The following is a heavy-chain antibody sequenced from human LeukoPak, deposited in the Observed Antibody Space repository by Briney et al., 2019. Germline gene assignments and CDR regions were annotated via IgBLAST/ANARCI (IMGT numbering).Heavy chain of an antibody. J-gene: IGHJ4*02. CDR1: GTSISSHY. Sequence: SETLSLTCTVSGTSISSHYWTWIRQPPGKGLEWIGYIYYSGSTNYNPSLKSRVTISVDTSKNQFSLKLSSVTAADTAVYYCARHNYDAFDYWGQGTLVTVSS. V-gene: IGHV4-59*08. CDR3: ARHNYDAFDY. D-gene: IGHD3-22*01. CDR2: IYYSGST.